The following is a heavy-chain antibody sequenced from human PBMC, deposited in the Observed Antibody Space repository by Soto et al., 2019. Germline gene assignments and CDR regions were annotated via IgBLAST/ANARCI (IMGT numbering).Heavy chain of an antibody. J-gene: IGHJ1*01. Sequence: EVQLVESGGGVVQPGGSLRLSCAASGFSFDSYWMHWVRQAPGQGPMWVSRIDYDGTTTNYADSVKGRFTISRDNAKSTFYLQMNSLRPEYTAVYYCTRGPRASSGGTGAYWGKGTLVTVSS. D-gene: IGHD2-2*01. CDR3: TRGPRASSGGTGAY. CDR1: GFSFDSYW. V-gene: IGHV3-74*02. CDR2: IDYDGTTT.